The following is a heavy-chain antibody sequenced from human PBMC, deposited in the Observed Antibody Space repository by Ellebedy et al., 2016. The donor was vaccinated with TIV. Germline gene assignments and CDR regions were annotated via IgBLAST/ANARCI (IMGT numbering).Heavy chain of an antibody. CDR1: GFTLTNYG. CDR3: AKARGSSSFFDY. J-gene: IGHJ4*02. CDR2: IGDSGTT. Sequence: GESLKISXAASGFTLTNYGMSWVRQAPGKGLEWVSAIGDSGTTYYADSVKGRFTISRDTSKNTLYLQMNSLRGEDMAVYYCAKARGSSSFFDYWGQGTLVTVSS. D-gene: IGHD6-6*01. V-gene: IGHV3-23*01.